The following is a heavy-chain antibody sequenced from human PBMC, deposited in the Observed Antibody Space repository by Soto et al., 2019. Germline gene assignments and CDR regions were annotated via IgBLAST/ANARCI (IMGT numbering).Heavy chain of an antibody. CDR1: GGSINTYY. D-gene: IGHD1-26*01. CDR3: ARVGATAEFDS. CDR2: MSYPGRT. V-gene: IGHV4-59*01. J-gene: IGHJ4*02. Sequence: QVQLQESGPGLVKPSETLSLTCTVSGGSINTYYWSWIRQPPGKGLEWIGYMSYPGRTDFNPSLASRVTISGDRSKNQVSLKLSSVTAADTAVYYCARVGATAEFDSWGQGTRVTVSS.